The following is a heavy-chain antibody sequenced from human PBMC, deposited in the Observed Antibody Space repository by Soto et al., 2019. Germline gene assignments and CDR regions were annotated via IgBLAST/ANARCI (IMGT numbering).Heavy chain of an antibody. CDR2: ITDSSSTI. J-gene: IGHJ4*02. CDR3: ARDKGSSSWHSFDY. D-gene: IGHD2-2*01. Sequence: EVQLVESGGGLVQPGGSLRLSCAASGFTFSSFNMNWVRQAPGTGLEWVSYITDSSSTIKYADSVKGRFTTSRDNAKNSLYLQMDSLRAEDTAVYYCARDKGSSSWHSFDYWGQGTLVTVSS. V-gene: IGHV3-48*01. CDR1: GFTFSSFN.